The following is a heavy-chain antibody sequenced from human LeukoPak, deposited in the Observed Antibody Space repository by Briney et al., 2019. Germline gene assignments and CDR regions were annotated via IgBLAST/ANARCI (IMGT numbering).Heavy chain of an antibody. CDR3: ARDWLYYDFWSGYYPQ. V-gene: IGHV3-66*02. J-gene: IGHJ6*04. CDR1: GSTVSSNY. CDR2: IYSGGST. Sequence: GGSLRLSCAVSGSTVSSNYMSWVRQAPGKGLEWVSVIYSGGSTYYADSVKGRFTISRDNSKNTLYLQMNSLRAEDTAVYYCARDWLYYDFWSGYYPQWGKGTTVTVSS. D-gene: IGHD3-3*01.